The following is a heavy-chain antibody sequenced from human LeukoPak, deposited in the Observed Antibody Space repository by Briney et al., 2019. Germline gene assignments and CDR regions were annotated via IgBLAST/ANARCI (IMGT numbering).Heavy chain of an antibody. J-gene: IGHJ6*02. CDR1: GFTFSSYG. D-gene: IGHD6-19*01. CDR2: IWYDGSNK. V-gene: IGHV3-33*01. Sequence: GGSLRLSCAASGFTFSSYGMHWVRQAPGKGLEWVAVIWYDGSNKYYADSVKGRFTISRDNSKNTLYLQMNSLRAEDTAVYYCARDHKWLTYYYYGMDVWGQGTTVTVSS. CDR3: ARDHKWLTYYYYGMDV.